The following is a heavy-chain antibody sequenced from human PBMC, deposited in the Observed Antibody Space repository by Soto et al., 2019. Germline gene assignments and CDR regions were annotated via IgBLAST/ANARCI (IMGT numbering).Heavy chain of an antibody. CDR2: ISGYNADT. J-gene: IGHJ1*01. V-gene: IGHV1-18*01. D-gene: IGHD6-13*01. CDR3: ASLAAAGTGMRY. CDR1: GYTFSSYG. Sequence: VKVSCKTSGYTFSSYGSNGVGQAREEGGDGVGWISGYNADTDYAQKFHGRVTLTTDTSTRPAYMELRSLSSDAPAVYYCASLAAAGTGMRYWGEGTQVTVSS.